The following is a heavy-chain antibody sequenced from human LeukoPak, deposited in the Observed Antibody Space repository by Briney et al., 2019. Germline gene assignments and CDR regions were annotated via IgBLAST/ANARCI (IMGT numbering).Heavy chain of an antibody. D-gene: IGHD6-19*01. J-gene: IGHJ4*02. CDR1: GGSFSGYY. V-gene: IGHV4-34*01. CDR3: ARDTGYSSGWLFDY. Sequence: SETLSLTCAVYGGSFSGYYWSWIRQPPGRGLEWIGEVNHSGSTNYNPSLKSRVTISVDTSKNQFSLKLSSVTAADTAVYYCARDTGYSSGWLFDYWGQGTLVTVSS. CDR2: VNHSGST.